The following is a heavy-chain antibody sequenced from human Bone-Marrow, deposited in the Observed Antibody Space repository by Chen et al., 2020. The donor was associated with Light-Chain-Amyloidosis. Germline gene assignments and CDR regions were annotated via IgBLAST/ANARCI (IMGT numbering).Heavy chain of an antibody. V-gene: IGHV1-2*02. D-gene: IGHD2-2*01. Sequence: QVQMVQSGAEVKKPGASVKVSCEASGYTFTGYHMHWVRQAPGQGLEWMGWINPNSDSTIYAQKFQGRVTMTRDTSISTVYMELSRLRSDDTAVYYCARGLHCSNTNCYLEFYYNAMDVWGQGTTVTVSS. CDR1: GYTFTGYH. J-gene: IGHJ6*02. CDR3: ARGLHCSNTNCYLEFYYNAMDV. CDR2: INPNSDST.